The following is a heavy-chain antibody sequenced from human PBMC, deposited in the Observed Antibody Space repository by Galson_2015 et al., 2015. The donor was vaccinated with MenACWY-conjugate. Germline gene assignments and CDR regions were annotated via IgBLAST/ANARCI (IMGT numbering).Heavy chain of an antibody. J-gene: IGHJ4*02. CDR1: GASIRSFH. D-gene: IGHD6-19*01. CDR2: VYHSGFT. CDR3: ARLPIAVAGSWTYYFDY. V-gene: IGHV4-59*13. Sequence: LSLTCTVSGASIRSFHWSWIRQPPGKGLEWIGYVYHSGFTNYNPSLKSRVTMSLDTSKNQFSLKLSSVTAADTAVYFCARLPIAVAGSWTYYFDYWGQGTLVSVSS.